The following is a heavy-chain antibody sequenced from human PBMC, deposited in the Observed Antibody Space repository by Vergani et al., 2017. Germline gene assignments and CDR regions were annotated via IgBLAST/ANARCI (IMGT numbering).Heavy chain of an antibody. D-gene: IGHD5-12*01. CDR2: INHSGST. V-gene: IGHV4-34*01. J-gene: IGHJ6*02. Sequence: QVQLQQWGAGLLKPSETLSLTCAVYGGSFSGYYWSWIRQPPGKGLEWIGEINHSGSTNYNPSLKSRVTISVDTSKNQFSLKLSSVTAADTAVYYCARWSGYDFYYYYYGMDVWGQGTTVTVSS. CDR1: GGSFSGYY. CDR3: ARWSGYDFYYYYYGMDV.